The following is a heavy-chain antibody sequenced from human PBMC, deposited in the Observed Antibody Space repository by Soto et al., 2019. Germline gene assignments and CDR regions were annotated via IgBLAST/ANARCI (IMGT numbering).Heavy chain of an antibody. CDR2: ISAYNGNT. V-gene: IGHV1-18*04. CDR1: GYTFTSYG. CDR3: ASISSTTDYDGSGANYYYYGMDV. J-gene: IGHJ6*02. D-gene: IGHD3-10*01. Sequence: QVQLVQSGAEVKKPGASVKVSCKASGYTFTSYGISWVRQAPGQGLEWMGWISAYNGNTNYAQKLKGRVTMTTDTCTSTAYMELRSLRSDDTAVYYCASISSTTDYDGSGANYYYYGMDVWGQGSTVTVS.